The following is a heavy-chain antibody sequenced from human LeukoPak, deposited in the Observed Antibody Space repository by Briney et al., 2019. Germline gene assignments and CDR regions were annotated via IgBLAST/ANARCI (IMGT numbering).Heavy chain of an antibody. J-gene: IGHJ4*02. CDR1: GFPFSNYW. Sequence: GGSLRLSCAASGFPFSNYWMHWVRQAPGKWLVWVSGINSGGSITSYTDSVKGRFTISRDNAKNTLFLQMNSLRAEDTAVYYCARSGYYAGLDYWGQGTLVTVSS. CDR2: INSGGSIT. CDR3: ARSGYYAGLDY. V-gene: IGHV3-74*01. D-gene: IGHD3-22*01.